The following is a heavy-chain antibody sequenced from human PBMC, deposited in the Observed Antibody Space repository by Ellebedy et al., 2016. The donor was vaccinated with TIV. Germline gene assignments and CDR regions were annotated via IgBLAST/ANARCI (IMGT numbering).Heavy chain of an antibody. CDR2: IYRGGST. D-gene: IGHD3-10*01. CDR1: GFTVSSNF. J-gene: IGHJ6*02. Sequence: PGGSLRLSCAASGFTVSSNFMSWVRQAPGKGLEWVSVIYRGGSTYYADSVKGRFTISRDNSKNTLYLQMNSLRGEDTAVYYCARVLDYYGLGSLGGLDVWGQGTTVTVSS. CDR3: ARVLDYYGLGSLGGLDV. V-gene: IGHV3-66*01.